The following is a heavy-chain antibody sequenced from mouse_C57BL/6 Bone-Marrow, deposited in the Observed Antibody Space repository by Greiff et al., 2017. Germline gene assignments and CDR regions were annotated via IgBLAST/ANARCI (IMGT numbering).Heavy chain of an antibody. CDR1: GFTFSSYA. Sequence: EVQLVESGGGLVKPGGSLKLSCAASGFTFSSYAMSWVRQTPEKRLEWVATISDGGSYTYYPDNVKGRFTISRDNPKNNLYLQMSHLKSEDTAMYYCARDGWWYFDVWGTGTTVTVSS. V-gene: IGHV5-4*01. J-gene: IGHJ1*03. CDR2: ISDGGSYT. CDR3: ARDGWWYFDV. D-gene: IGHD2-3*01.